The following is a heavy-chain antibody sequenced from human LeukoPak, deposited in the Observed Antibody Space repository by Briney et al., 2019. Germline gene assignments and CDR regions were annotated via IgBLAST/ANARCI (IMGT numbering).Heavy chain of an antibody. CDR2: ISSSGSTI. Sequence: GGSLRLSCAASGFTFGSYEMNWFRQAPGKGLEWVSYISSSGSTIYYADSVKGRFTISRDNAKNSLYLQMNSLRAEDTAVYYCARDPIAAAGWFDPWGQGTLVTVSS. J-gene: IGHJ5*02. CDR3: ARDPIAAAGWFDP. CDR1: GFTFGSYE. V-gene: IGHV3-48*03. D-gene: IGHD6-13*01.